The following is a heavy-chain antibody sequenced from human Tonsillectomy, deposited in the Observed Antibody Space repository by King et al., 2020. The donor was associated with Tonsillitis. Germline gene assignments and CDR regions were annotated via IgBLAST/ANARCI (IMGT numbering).Heavy chain of an antibody. CDR1: GGSFSGYY. D-gene: IGHD3-22*01. CDR2: INHSGST. CDR3: ARGRTYYYDSSGYYFDY. Sequence: VQLQQWGAGLLKPSETLSLTCVVYGGSFSGYYWSWIRQPPGKGLEWIGEINHSGSTNYNPSLKSRVTISVDTSKNQFSQKLSSVTAADTGVYYCARGRTYYYDSSGYYFDYWGQGTLVTVSS. J-gene: IGHJ4*02. V-gene: IGHV4-34*01.